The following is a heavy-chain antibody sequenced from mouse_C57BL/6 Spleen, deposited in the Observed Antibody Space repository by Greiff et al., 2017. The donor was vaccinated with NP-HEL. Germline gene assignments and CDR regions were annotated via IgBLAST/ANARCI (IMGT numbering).Heavy chain of an antibody. D-gene: IGHD1-1*01. Sequence: VQLKESGPGMVKPSQSLSLTCTVTGYSITSGYDWHWIRHFPGNKLEWMGYISYSGSTNYNPSLKSRISITHDTSKNHFFLKLNSVTTEDTATYYCARGSYYVSMDYWGQGTSVTVSS. J-gene: IGHJ4*01. CDR2: ISYSGST. CDR1: GYSITSGYD. CDR3: ARGSYYVSMDY. V-gene: IGHV3-1*01.